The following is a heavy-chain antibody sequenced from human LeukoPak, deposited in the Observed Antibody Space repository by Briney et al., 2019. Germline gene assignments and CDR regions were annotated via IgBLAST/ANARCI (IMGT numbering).Heavy chain of an antibody. CDR2: IYHSGST. Sequence: PSETLSLTCAVSGGSISSGGYSWSWIRQPPGKGLEWIGYIYHSGSTYYNPSLKSRVTISVDRSKNQFSLKLSSVTAADTAVYYCAGGRSTYYYDSSGYYILDYWGQGTLVIVSS. CDR1: GGSISSGGYS. V-gene: IGHV4-30-2*01. D-gene: IGHD3-22*01. CDR3: AGGRSTYYYDSSGYYILDY. J-gene: IGHJ4*02.